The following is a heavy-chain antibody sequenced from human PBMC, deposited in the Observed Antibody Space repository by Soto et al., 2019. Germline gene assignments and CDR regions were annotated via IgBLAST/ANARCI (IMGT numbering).Heavy chain of an antibody. J-gene: IGHJ4*02. CDR2: ISAYNGNT. CDR3: ARGATSYGDYWLGSDFLPDY. Sequence: QVQLVQSGAEVKKPGASVKVSCKASGYTFTSYGISWVRQAPGQGLEWMGWISAYNGNTNYAQKLQGRVTMTTDTSTSTAYKEQRSLRSDDTAVYYCARGATSYGDYWLGSDFLPDYWGQGTLVTVSS. D-gene: IGHD4-17*01. V-gene: IGHV1-18*01. CDR1: GYTFTSYG.